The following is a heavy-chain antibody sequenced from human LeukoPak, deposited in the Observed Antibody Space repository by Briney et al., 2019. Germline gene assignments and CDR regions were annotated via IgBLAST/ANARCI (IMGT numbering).Heavy chain of an antibody. CDR1: GFTFSSYG. Sequence: QTGGSLRLSCAASGFTFSSYGMHWVRQAPGKGLEWVAVISYDGSNKYYADSVKGRFTISRDNSKNTLYLQMNSLRAEGTAVYYCAKDPLPPVNWGQGTLVTVSS. CDR2: ISYDGSNK. D-gene: IGHD4-11*01. V-gene: IGHV3-30*18. J-gene: IGHJ4*02. CDR3: AKDPLPPVN.